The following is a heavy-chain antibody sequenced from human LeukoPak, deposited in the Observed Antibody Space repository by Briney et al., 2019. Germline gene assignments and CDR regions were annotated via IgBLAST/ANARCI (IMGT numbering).Heavy chain of an antibody. V-gene: IGHV4-39*07. CDR1: GDSISSSNYY. CDR3: ARDDPPSMTSLGY. D-gene: IGHD2/OR15-2a*01. CDR2: IYYTGST. Sequence: SETLSLTCTVSGDSISSSNYYWGWIRQPPGKGLEWIGSIYYTGSTYYNPSLKSRVTISADTSTSQFSLKLSSVTAADTAVYYCARDDPPSMTSLGYWGQGTLVTVSS. J-gene: IGHJ4*02.